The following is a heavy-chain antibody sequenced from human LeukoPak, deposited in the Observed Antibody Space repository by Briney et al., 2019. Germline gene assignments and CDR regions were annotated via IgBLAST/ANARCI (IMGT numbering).Heavy chain of an antibody. CDR1: GFTFSSDA. CDR2: ISGSGGST. J-gene: IGHJ4*03. CDR3: AKDLPRRQWLGYFDY. V-gene: IGHV3-23*01. Sequence: GGSLRLSCAASGFTFSSDAMSWGRQAPRKGLEWGSGISGSGGSTYYAASLKGRFTISRDTSKNTLYLQMNCLTPADTPVYYFAKDLPRRQWLGYFDYWGQGTLVTVSS. D-gene: IGHD6-19*01.